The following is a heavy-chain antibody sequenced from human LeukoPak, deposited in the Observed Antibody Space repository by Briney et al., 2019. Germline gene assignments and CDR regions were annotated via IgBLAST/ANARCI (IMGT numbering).Heavy chain of an antibody. CDR2: ISGSGGST. CDR1: GFTFSNYG. V-gene: IGHV3-23*01. CDR3: AKDENLLRYFDWLSPYFDY. Sequence: PGGSLRLSCAASGFTFSNYGMSWVRQASGKGLEWVSVISGSGGSTYYADSVKGRFTISRDNSKNTLYLQMNSLRAEDTAVYYCAKDENLLRYFDWLSPYFDYWGQGTLVTVSS. J-gene: IGHJ4*02. D-gene: IGHD3-9*01.